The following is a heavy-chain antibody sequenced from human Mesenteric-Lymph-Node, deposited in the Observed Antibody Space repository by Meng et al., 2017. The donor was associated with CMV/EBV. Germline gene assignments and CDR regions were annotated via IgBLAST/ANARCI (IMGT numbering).Heavy chain of an antibody. V-gene: IGHV4-39*07. D-gene: IGHD4-23*01. Sequence: GSLRLSCTVSGGSISSYSYYWGWIRQPPGKGLEWIVSIYYSGSTYYNPSLKSRVTISLDTASNQFSLRLSSVTAADTAVYYCATDYGGSDYWGQGTLVTVSS. CDR1: GGSISSYSYY. CDR2: IYYSGST. CDR3: ATDYGGSDY. J-gene: IGHJ4*02.